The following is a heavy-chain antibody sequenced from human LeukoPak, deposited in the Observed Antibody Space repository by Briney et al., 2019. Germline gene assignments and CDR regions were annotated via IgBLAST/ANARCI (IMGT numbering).Heavy chain of an antibody. CDR3: ARGMDLYYYDSSGLDAFDI. J-gene: IGHJ3*02. CDR1: GFTFDDYG. D-gene: IGHD3-22*01. V-gene: IGHV3-20*04. Sequence: PGGSLRLSCAASGFTFDDYGMSWVRQAPGKGLEWVSGINWSGGSTGYADSVKGRFTISRDNAKNSLYLQMNSLRAEDTALYYCARGMDLYYYDSSGLDAFDIWGQGTMVTVSS. CDR2: INWSGGST.